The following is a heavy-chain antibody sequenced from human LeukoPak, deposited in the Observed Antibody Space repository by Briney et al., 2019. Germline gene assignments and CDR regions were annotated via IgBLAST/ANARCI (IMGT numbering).Heavy chain of an antibody. CDR3: ARYRAYTLDY. CDR1: GFTFSTYY. D-gene: IGHD3-16*01. Sequence: GGSLRLSCAASGFTFSTYYMHWVRQAPGKGLVWVSHITSDGSSTNYADSVKGRFTISRDNAKNTLYLQMNNLRVEDTAVYYCARYRAYTLDYWGQGTPVTVSS. V-gene: IGHV3-74*01. J-gene: IGHJ4*02. CDR2: ITSDGSST.